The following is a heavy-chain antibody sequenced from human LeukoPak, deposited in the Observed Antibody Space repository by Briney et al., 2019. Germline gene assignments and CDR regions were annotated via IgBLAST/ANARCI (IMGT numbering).Heavy chain of an antibody. CDR3: ARAYDILSWFDP. J-gene: IGHJ5*02. CDR1: GYTFTSYD. V-gene: IGHV1-8*01. CDR2: MNPNSGNT. D-gene: IGHD3-9*01. Sequence: ASVKVSCKASGYTFTSYDITWVRQATGQGLEWMGWMNPNSGNTGYAQRFQGRVTMTRNTSINTAYMELRSLRSDDTAVYYCARAYDILSWFDPWGQGTLVTVSS.